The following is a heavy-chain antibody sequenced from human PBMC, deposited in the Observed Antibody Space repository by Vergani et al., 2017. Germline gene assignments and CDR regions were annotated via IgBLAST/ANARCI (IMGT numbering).Heavy chain of an antibody. CDR3: ARDPAYCGGDCYADPNGYFDL. D-gene: IGHD2-21*02. CDR2: INSDGSST. CDR1: GFTFSSYW. J-gene: IGHJ2*01. Sequence: EVQLVESGGGLVQPGGSLRLSCAASGFTFSSYWMHWVRPAPGKGLVWVSRINSDGSSTSYADSVKGRFTISRDNAKNTLYLQMNSLRAEDTAVYYCARDPAYCGGDCYADPNGYFDLWGRGTLVTVSS. V-gene: IGHV3-74*01.